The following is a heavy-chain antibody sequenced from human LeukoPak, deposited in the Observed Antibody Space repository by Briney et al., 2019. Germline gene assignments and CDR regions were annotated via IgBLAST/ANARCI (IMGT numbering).Heavy chain of an antibody. D-gene: IGHD6-19*01. CDR3: AKGSYSSGWYAFDY. CDR1: GFTFSSYA. Sequence: HPGGSLRLSCAASGFTFSSYAMSWVRQAPGEGLEWVSAISGSGGSTYYADSVKGRFTISRDNSKNTLYLQMNSLRAEDTAVYYCAKGSYSSGWYAFDYWGQGTLVTVSS. V-gene: IGHV3-23*01. J-gene: IGHJ4*02. CDR2: ISGSGGST.